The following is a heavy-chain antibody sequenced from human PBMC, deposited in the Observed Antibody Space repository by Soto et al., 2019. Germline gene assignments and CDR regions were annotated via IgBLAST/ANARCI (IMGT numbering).Heavy chain of an antibody. J-gene: IGHJ4*02. CDR1: GYSLTIYW. CDR3: ARPPYSASYYYFDQ. D-gene: IGHD1-26*01. Sequence: PGEALKISCNSPGYSLTIYWIGLVRQMPGKGLEWMGIIYPGDSDTIYSPSFQGQVTISADKSISTAYLQWNSLKASDTAMYYCARPPYSASYYYFDQWGQGTPVTVSS. V-gene: IGHV5-51*01. CDR2: IYPGDSDT.